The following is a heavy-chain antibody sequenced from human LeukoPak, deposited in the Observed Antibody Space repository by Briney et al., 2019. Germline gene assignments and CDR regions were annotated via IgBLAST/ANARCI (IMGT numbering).Heavy chain of an antibody. CDR3: ARVTTVTGYNWFDP. CDR2: ISGSGGST. V-gene: IGHV3-23*01. Sequence: LAGGSLRLSCAASGFTFSSYAMSWVRQAPGKGLEWVSAISGSGGSTYYADSVKGRFTISRDNSKNTLYLQMNSLRAEDTAVYYCARVTTVTGYNWFDPWGQGTLVTVSS. CDR1: GFTFSSYA. D-gene: IGHD4-17*01. J-gene: IGHJ5*02.